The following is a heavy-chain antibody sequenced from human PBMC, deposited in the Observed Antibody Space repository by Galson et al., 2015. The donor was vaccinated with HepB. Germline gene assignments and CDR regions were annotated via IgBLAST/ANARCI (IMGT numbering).Heavy chain of an antibody. CDR3: ARRASGDLGHHFDR. CDR1: GDSIGNYY. Sequence: LSLTCTVSGDSIGNYYWTWIRQSPGKGLEWIGYVSYTGSTNYNPSLKSRVTISIDTSKNQFSLRLTSLTAADTAVYYCARRASGDLGHHFDRWGQGALVTVSS. V-gene: IGHV4-59*01. CDR2: VSYTGST. J-gene: IGHJ4*02.